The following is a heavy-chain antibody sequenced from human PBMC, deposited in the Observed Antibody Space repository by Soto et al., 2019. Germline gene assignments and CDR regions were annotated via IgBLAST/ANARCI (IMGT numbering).Heavy chain of an antibody. Sequence: QVQLVQSGAEVKKPGSSVKVSCKASGGTFSSYAISWVRQAPGXGLXWMRGIIPIFGTANYAQKFQGRVTITADESTSTAYMELSSLRSEDTAVYYCARRRDYDSSNAFDSWGQGTMVTVSS. CDR3: ARRRDYDSSNAFDS. V-gene: IGHV1-69*01. CDR2: IIPIFGTA. D-gene: IGHD3-22*01. CDR1: GGTFSSYA. J-gene: IGHJ3*02.